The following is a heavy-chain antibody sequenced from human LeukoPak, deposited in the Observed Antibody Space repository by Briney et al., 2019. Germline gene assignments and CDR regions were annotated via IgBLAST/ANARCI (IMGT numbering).Heavy chain of an antibody. V-gene: IGHV1-69*05. CDR2: IIPIFGTA. CDR3: AMYYYDSSGYYYYFDY. D-gene: IGHD3-22*01. CDR1: GGTLSSYA. J-gene: IGHJ4*02. Sequence: ASVKVSCKASGGTLSSYAISWVRQAPGQGLEWMGGIIPIFGTANYAQKFQGRVTITTDESTSTAYMELSRLRSEDTAVYYCAMYYYDSSGYYYYFDYWGQGTLVTVCS.